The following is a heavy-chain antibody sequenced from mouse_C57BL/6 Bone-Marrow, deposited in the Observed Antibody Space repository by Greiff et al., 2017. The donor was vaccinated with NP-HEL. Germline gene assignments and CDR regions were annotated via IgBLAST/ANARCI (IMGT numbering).Heavy chain of an antibody. J-gene: IGHJ4*01. CDR3: ATYGYDEFPYYAMDY. Sequence: EVQVVESGGGLVQPGGSLKLSCAASGFTFSDYGMAWVRQAPRKGPEWVAFISNLAYSIYYADTVTGRFTISRENAKNTQYLEMSSLRSEDTAMYYCATYGYDEFPYYAMDYWGQGTSVTVSS. CDR1: GFTFSDYG. D-gene: IGHD2-2*01. CDR2: ISNLAYSI. V-gene: IGHV5-15*01.